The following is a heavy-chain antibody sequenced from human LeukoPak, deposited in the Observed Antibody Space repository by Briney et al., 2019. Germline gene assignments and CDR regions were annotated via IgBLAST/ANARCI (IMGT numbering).Heavy chain of an antibody. CDR1: GFTFSSYW. CDR3: ARDSSYYYGSGYMDV. V-gene: IGHV3-7*01. J-gene: IGHJ6*03. Sequence: GGSLRLSCAASGFTFSSYWMSWVRQAPGKGLEWVANIKQDGSEKYYVDSVKGRFTISRDNAKNSLYLQMNSLRAEDAAVYYYARDSSYYYGSGYMDVWGKGTTVTVSS. CDR2: IKQDGSEK. D-gene: IGHD3-10*01.